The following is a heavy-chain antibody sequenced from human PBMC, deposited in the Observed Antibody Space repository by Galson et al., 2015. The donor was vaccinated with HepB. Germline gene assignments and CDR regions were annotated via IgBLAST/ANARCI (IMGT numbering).Heavy chain of an antibody. D-gene: IGHD3-10*01. V-gene: IGHV3-7*03. CDR3: ARVRGDLYDPRTYYFDY. CDR1: GFTFSSYW. Sequence: SPRLSCAASGFTFSSYWLSWVRQAPGKGLECVANVKEDGSEKYFVDSVKGRFTISRDNARNSLYLQMNSLRAEDTAVYYCARVRGDLYDPRTYYFDYWGQGTLVTVSS. CDR2: VKEDGSEK. J-gene: IGHJ4*02.